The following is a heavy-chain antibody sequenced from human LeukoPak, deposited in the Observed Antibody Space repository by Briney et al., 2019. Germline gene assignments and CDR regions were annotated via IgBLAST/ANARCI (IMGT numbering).Heavy chain of an antibody. CDR3: AKDGRFSGSPYLYYMDV. V-gene: IGHV3-9*01. CDR2: INWNGGSI. J-gene: IGHJ6*03. CDR1: GFTFGDYP. Sequence: PGRSLRLSCVASGFTFGDYPMHWVPQVPGKGLEWVSGINWNGGSIGYAHSVKGRFTISRDNAKNSLYLQMNSLRAEDTALYYCAKDGRFSGSPYLYYMDVWGKGTTITVS. D-gene: IGHD1-26*01.